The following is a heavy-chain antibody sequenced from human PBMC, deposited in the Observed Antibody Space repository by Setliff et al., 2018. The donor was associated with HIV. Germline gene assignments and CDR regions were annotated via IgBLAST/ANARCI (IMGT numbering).Heavy chain of an antibody. J-gene: IGHJ3*02. CDR3: ARSKGHLYYDDDTGYVLRAFDI. D-gene: IGHD3-22*01. CDR1: GFTVSRLY. Sequence: GGSLTLSCAASGFTVSRLYMSWVRQAPGKGLEWFAAISGSGGSTYYADSEKGRFTISRDNAKNTLYLQMNSLRAEDTAVYCCARSKGHLYYDDDTGYVLRAFDIWGQGTMVTVSS. CDR2: ISGSGGST. V-gene: IGHV3-23*01.